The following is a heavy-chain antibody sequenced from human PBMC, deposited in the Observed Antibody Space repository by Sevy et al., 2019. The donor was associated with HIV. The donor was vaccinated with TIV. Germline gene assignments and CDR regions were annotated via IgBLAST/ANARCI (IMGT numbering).Heavy chain of an antibody. CDR3: ARYYYGSGSYYKMLDY. CDR2: IYYSGST. Sequence: PETLSLTCTVSGGSISSSSYYWGWIRQPPGKGLEWIGSIYYSGSTYYNPSLKSRVTISVDTSKNHFSLKLSSVTAADTAVYFCARYYYGSGSYYKMLDYWGQGTLVIVSS. CDR1: GGSISSSSYY. J-gene: IGHJ4*02. D-gene: IGHD3-10*01. V-gene: IGHV4-39*02.